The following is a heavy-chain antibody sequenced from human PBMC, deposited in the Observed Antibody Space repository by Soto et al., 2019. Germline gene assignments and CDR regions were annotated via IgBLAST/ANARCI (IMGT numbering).Heavy chain of an antibody. CDR1: GYTFSDYF. CDR3: ARIKWGLDYYSGMDV. J-gene: IGHJ6*02. V-gene: IGHV1-2*02. Sequence: ASVKVSCKASGYTFSDYFIQWLRQAPGQGLEWVAWINPKTAATNYAKKFQDRVTLTSDTSFSTAYLELTRLRPDDTAVHYCARIKWGLDYYSGMDVWGQGTAVTVSS. CDR2: INPKTAAT. D-gene: IGHD1-26*01.